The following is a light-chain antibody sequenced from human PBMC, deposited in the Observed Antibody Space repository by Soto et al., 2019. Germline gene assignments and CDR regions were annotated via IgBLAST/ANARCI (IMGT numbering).Light chain of an antibody. CDR2: AAS. Sequence: DIQMTQSPSSLSASVGDRVTITCWSSQSISSYLNWYQQKPGKAPELLIYAASSLQSGVPSRFSGSGSGKDFTLTISNLQPEDCATYYCQQFNNYPLTFGGGTKVEIK. CDR1: QSISSY. J-gene: IGKJ4*01. CDR3: QQFNNYPLT. V-gene: IGKV1-39*01.